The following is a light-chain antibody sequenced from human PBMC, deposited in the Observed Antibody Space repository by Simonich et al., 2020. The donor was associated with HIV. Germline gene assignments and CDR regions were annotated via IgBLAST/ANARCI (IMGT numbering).Light chain of an antibody. J-gene: IGKJ5*01. CDR1: QSINSW. V-gene: IGKV3-11*01. CDR3: QQRSNWPIT. Sequence: TQSPSTLSASVGDRVTITCRASQSINSWLAWYQQKPGQAPRLLIYDASNRATGIPARFSGSGSGTDFTLTISSLEPEDFAVYYCQQRSNWPITFGQGTRLEIK. CDR2: DAS.